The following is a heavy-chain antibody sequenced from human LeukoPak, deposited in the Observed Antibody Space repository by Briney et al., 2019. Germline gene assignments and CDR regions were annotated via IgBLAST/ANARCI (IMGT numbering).Heavy chain of an antibody. D-gene: IGHD4-11*01. J-gene: IGHJ5*02. CDR2: INHSGST. CDR1: GGSFSGYY. Sequence: SETLSLTCAVYGGSFSGYYWSWIRQPPGKGLEWIGEINHSGSTNYNPSLKSRVTISVDTSKNQFSLKLSSVTAADTAVYYCARDDYSKRMGFDPWGQGTLVTVSS. CDR3: ARDDYSKRMGFDP. V-gene: IGHV4-34*01.